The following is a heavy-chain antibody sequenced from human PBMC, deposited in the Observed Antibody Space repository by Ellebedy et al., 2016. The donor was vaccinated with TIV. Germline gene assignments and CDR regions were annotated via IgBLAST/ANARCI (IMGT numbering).Heavy chain of an antibody. CDR2: IKQDGSEK. V-gene: IGHV3-7*01. Sequence: PGGSLRLSCAASGFTFSNYWMNWVRKAPGKGREWVATIKQDGSEKFYVDSVKGRFTISRDNAKNLLYLQMNNLRAEDTAVYYCERVPPGAYGSGSYFGDDYWGQGTLVTVSS. D-gene: IGHD3-10*01. CDR3: ERVPPGAYGSGSYFGDDY. CDR1: GFTFSNYW. J-gene: IGHJ4*02.